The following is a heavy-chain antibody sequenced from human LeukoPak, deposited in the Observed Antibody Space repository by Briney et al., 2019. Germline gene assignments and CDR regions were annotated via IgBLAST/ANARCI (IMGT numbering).Heavy chain of an antibody. Sequence: PSQTLSLTCVVSGDAISSTGYSWSWIRQPPGKWLEWIGYIYNSGSTYYNPSLKSRVTISLDTSKNQFSLNLNSVTAADTALYYCARGRDSSWPFDSWDRGTLVTVSS. CDR2: IYNSGST. D-gene: IGHD6-13*01. V-gene: IGHV4-30-4*07. J-gene: IGHJ4*02. CDR3: ARGRDSSWPFDS. CDR1: GDAISSTGYS.